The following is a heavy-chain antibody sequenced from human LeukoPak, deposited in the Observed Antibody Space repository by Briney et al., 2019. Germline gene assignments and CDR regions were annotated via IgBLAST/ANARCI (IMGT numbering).Heavy chain of an antibody. Sequence: ASVKVSCKASGYTFTGYYMHWVRQAPGQGLEWMGWINPNSGGTNYAQKFQGRVTMTRDTSISTAYMELSRLRSDDTAVYYCAKHYDFWCGYYTAVGFDPWGQGTLVTVSS. D-gene: IGHD3-3*01. CDR1: GYTFTGYY. J-gene: IGHJ5*02. V-gene: IGHV1-2*02. CDR2: INPNSGGT. CDR3: AKHYDFWCGYYTAVGFDP.